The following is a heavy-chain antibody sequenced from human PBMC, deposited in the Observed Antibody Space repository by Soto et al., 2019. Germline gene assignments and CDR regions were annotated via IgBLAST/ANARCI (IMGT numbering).Heavy chain of an antibody. D-gene: IGHD2-2*01. J-gene: IGHJ3*02. CDR2: ISSSGSTI. CDR1: GFTFSDYY. V-gene: IGHV3-11*01. Sequence: GGSLRLSCAASGFTFSDYYMSWIRQAPGKGLEWVSYISSSGSTIYYADSVKGRFTISRDNAKNSLYLQMNSLRAEDTAVYYCARENQLLGDDAFDIWGQGTMVTVSS. CDR3: ARENQLLGDDAFDI.